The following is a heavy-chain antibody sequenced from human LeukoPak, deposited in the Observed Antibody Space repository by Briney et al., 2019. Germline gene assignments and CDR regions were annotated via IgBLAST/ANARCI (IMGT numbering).Heavy chain of an antibody. Sequence: SVKVSCKASGGTFSSYAISWVRQAPGQGLEWMGGIIPIFGTANYAQKFQGRVTITADESTSTAYMELSSLRSEDTAVYYCARLNFGVVIYYAFDIWGQGTMVTVSS. V-gene: IGHV1-69*13. CDR2: IIPIFGTA. D-gene: IGHD3-3*01. J-gene: IGHJ3*02. CDR1: GGTFSSYA. CDR3: ARLNFGVVIYYAFDI.